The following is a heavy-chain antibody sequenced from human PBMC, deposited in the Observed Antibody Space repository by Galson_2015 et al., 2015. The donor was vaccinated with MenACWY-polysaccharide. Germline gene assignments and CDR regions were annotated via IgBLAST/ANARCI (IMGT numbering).Heavy chain of an antibody. Sequence: SLRLSCAASGFVFNNYWMSWIRQSPGKGLERVAIIKHDGSETYYLDSVKGRFVVSRDNARNSLYLQMSSLRAEDTAVYYCVRDWWCGRAACYYFDFWGQGTLVTVSS. CDR2: IKHDGSET. CDR3: VRDWWCGRAACYYFDF. D-gene: IGHD2-8*02. V-gene: IGHV3-7*01. CDR1: GFVFNNYW. J-gene: IGHJ4*02.